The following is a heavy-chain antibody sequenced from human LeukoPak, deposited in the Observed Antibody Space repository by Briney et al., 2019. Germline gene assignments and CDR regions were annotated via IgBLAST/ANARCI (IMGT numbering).Heavy chain of an antibody. D-gene: IGHD3-10*01. CDR3: ARPIRGARSYYYYMDV. Sequence: SETLSLTCAVSGGSISSSNWWSWVRQPPGKGLEWIGEIYHSGSTNYNPSLKSRVTISVDTSKNQFSLKLSSVTAADTAVYYCARPIRGARSYYYYMDVWGKGTTVTISS. J-gene: IGHJ6*03. V-gene: IGHV4-4*02. CDR2: IYHSGST. CDR1: GGSISSSNW.